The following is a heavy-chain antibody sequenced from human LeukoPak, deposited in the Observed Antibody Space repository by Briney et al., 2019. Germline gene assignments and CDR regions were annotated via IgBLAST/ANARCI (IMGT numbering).Heavy chain of an antibody. CDR1: GFTFSSYW. CDR2: IKQDGSEK. V-gene: IGHV3-7*01. Sequence: GGSLRLSCAASGFTFSSYWMSWVRQAPGKGLEWVANIKQDGSEKYYVDSVKGRFTISRDNAKNSLYLQMNSLRAEDTAVYYCARVPSVYYYDSSGYPDWGQGTLVTVSS. CDR3: ARVPSVYYYDSSGYPD. J-gene: IGHJ4*02. D-gene: IGHD3-22*01.